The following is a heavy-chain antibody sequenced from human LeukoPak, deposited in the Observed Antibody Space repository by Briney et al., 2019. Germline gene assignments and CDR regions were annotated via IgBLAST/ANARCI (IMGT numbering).Heavy chain of an antibody. J-gene: IGHJ6*02. CDR1: GFTFDDYA. Sequence: PGGSLRLSCAASGFTFDDYAMHWVRQAPGKGLEWVSGISWNSGSIGYADSVKGRFTISRDNAKNSLYLQMNSLRAEDTAVYYCAKDMGTIFGVVTNYYYYGMDVWGQGTTVTVSS. CDR3: AKDMGTIFGVVTNYYYYGMDV. CDR2: ISWNSGSI. V-gene: IGHV3-9*01. D-gene: IGHD3-3*01.